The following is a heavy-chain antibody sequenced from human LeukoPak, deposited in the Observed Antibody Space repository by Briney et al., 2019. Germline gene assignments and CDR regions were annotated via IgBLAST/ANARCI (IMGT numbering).Heavy chain of an antibody. D-gene: IGHD6-19*01. CDR2: ISGSAGST. J-gene: IGHJ3*02. CDR3: AKDSRAVAGTGAFGAFDI. CDR1: GFTFSSYA. V-gene: IGHV3-23*01. Sequence: PGGSLGLSCAASGFTFSSYAMSWVRQAPGKGLEWVSAISGSAGSTYYADSVKGRFTISRDNSKNTLYLQMNSLRAEDTAVYYCAKDSRAVAGTGAFGAFDIWGQGTMVTVSS.